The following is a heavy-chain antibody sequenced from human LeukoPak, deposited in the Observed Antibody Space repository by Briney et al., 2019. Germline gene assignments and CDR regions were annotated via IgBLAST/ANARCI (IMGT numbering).Heavy chain of an antibody. CDR1: GFTFSSYG. CDR2: ISYDGSNK. Sequence: GGSLRLSCAASGFTFSSYGMHWVRQAPGKGLEWVAVISYDGSNKYYADSVKGRFTISRDNSKNTLYLQMNSLRAEDTAVYYCARPRLFQAFDIWGQGTMVTVSS. V-gene: IGHV3-30*03. D-gene: IGHD4/OR15-4a*01. CDR3: ARPRLFQAFDI. J-gene: IGHJ3*02.